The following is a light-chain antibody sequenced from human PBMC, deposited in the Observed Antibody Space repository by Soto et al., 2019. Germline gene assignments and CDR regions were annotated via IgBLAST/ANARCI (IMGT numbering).Light chain of an antibody. J-gene: IGKJ1*01. Sequence: AIQMTQSPSSLAGSVGDRLTITCRASQDIGNDLGWYQQKPGKAPKLLIYAASGLQSGVSSRFSGSGSGTEFNLNISSLQPEDFATYYCLQFFNSPRAFGQGTKLDSK. CDR3: LQFFNSPRA. V-gene: IGKV1-6*02. CDR1: QDIGND. CDR2: AAS.